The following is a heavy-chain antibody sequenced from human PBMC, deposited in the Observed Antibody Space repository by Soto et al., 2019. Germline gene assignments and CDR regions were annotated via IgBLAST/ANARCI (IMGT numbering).Heavy chain of an antibody. CDR1: GGSFSGYY. D-gene: IGHD2-8*02. J-gene: IGHJ4*02. Sequence: QVQLQQWGAGLLTPSETLSLSCAVCGGSFSGYYWTWIRQPPGTGLEWIGEINHSGSTNYNPSLKSRVTISVDTSKNQFSLKLTSVTAADTAVYYCARDKITGLFDYWGQGTLVTVSS. CDR3: ARDKITGLFDY. V-gene: IGHV4-34*01. CDR2: INHSGST.